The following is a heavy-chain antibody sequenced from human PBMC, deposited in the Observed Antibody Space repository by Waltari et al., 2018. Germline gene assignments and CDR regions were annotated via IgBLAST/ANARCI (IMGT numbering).Heavy chain of an antibody. V-gene: IGHV4-39*01. D-gene: IGHD3-10*01. CDR3: AGQYYYCSGLNGFDP. Sequence: PGKGVKVIGGVYYSGSTYYNPSLKSRVTISVDTSKNQFSLKLSAVTAADTAVYYCAGQYYYCSGLNGFDPWGQGTLVTVSS. CDR2: VYYSGST. J-gene: IGHJ5*02.